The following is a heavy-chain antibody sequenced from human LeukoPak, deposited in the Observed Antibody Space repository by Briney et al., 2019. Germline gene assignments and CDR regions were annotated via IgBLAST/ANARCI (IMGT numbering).Heavy chain of an antibody. V-gene: IGHV1-2*02. CDR3: FFKQKTAYEILTGYYRDTYYYYGMDV. CDR1: GYTFTGYY. J-gene: IGHJ6*02. D-gene: IGHD3-9*01. Sequence: ASEKVSCKASGYTFTGYYMHWVRQAPGQGPDSMEWINPNSGGTNDAQKFQGRVTMTRDTSISTAYMELSRLRSDDTAVYFFFFKQKTAYEILTGYYRDTYYYYGMDVWGQGTTVTVSS. CDR2: INPNSGGT.